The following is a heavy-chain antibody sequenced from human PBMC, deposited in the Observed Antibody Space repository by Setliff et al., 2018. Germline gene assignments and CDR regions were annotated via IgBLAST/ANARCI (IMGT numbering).Heavy chain of an antibody. CDR2: VSGSRTT. CDR3: TRPALDLEFDL. CDR1: GFIFSNFA. Sequence: GGSLRLSCVASGFIFSNFAMSWVRQAPGKGLQWVATVSGSRTTYYADSVKGRFSISRDNSKNTVDLEMRSLTADDTALYYCTRPALDLEFDLWGQGTRVTVSS. D-gene: IGHD1-1*01. V-gene: IGHV3-23*01. J-gene: IGHJ4*02.